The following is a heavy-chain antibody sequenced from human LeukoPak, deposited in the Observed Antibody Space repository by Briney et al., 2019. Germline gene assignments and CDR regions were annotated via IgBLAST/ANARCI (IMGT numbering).Heavy chain of an antibody. CDR2: ISYDGSNK. Sequence: QTGGSLRLSCAASGFTFSSYGMHWVRQAPGKGLEWVAVISYDGSNKYYADSVKGRFTISRDNSKNTLYLQMNSLRAEDTAVYYCAMGAGGDSDYWGQGTLVTVSS. CDR1: GFTFSSYG. D-gene: IGHD2-21*01. CDR3: AMGAGGDSDY. V-gene: IGHV3-30*03. J-gene: IGHJ4*02.